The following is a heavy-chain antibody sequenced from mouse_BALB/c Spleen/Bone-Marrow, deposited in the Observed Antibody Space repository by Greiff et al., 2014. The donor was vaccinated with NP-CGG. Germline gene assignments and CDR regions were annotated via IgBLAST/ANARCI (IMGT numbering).Heavy chain of an antibody. CDR3: TRSGGYYFDY. CDR1: GYTFTSYW. CDR2: IYPSDSYT. Sequence: VKLQESGAELVRPGASVKLSCKASGYTFTSYWINWVKQRPGQGLEWIGNIYPSDSYTNYNQKFKDKATLTVDKSSSTVYMQLSSPTSEDSAVYYCTRSGGYYFDYWGQGTTLTVSS. V-gene: IGHV1-69*02. J-gene: IGHJ2*01.